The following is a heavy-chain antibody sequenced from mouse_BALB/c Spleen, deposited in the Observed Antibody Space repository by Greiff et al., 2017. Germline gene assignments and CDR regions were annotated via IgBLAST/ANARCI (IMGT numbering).Heavy chain of an antibody. CDR2: ISYSGST. CDR3: ARRDDYGRSYSDY. CDR1: GFSITSDYA. Sequence: EVQLVESGPSLVKPAQSLSLTCTVTGFSITSDYACYCLRPAPGNKLEWMGFISYSGSTCYNPSLKSRISITRDTAKNKFFLQLNTVTTEDTATYYCARRDDYGRSYSDYWGQGTTLTVSA. J-gene: IGHJ2*01. V-gene: IGHV3-2*02. D-gene: IGHD1-1*01.